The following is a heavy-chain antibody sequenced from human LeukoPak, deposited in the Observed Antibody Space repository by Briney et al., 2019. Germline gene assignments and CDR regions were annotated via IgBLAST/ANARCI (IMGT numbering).Heavy chain of an antibody. D-gene: IGHD6-13*01. V-gene: IGHV3-30-3*01. CDR3: ARGTGSSSWSSFEY. CDR2: ISYDGSNK. CDR1: GFTFSSYA. J-gene: IGHJ4*02. Sequence: PGGSLRLSCAASGFTFSSYAMHWVRQAPGKGLEWVAVISYDGSNKYYADSVKGRFTISRDNSKNTLYLQMNSLRAEDTAVYYCARGTGSSSWSSFEYWGQGTLVTVSS.